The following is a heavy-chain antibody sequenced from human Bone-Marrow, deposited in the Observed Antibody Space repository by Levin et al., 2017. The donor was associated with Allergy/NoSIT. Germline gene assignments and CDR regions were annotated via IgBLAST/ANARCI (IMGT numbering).Heavy chain of an antibody. CDR3: VRALYSSSRFDP. D-gene: IGHD6-6*01. V-gene: IGHV3-74*01. J-gene: IGHJ5*02. CDR1: GFTFSSNS. Sequence: SCAGSGFTFSSNSMHWVRQAPGKGLAWVSRINTDGTTTIYADSVKGRFTISRDNAKNTLYLQMNSLRAEDTAVYYCVRALYSSSRFDPWGQGTLVIVSS. CDR2: INTDGTTT.